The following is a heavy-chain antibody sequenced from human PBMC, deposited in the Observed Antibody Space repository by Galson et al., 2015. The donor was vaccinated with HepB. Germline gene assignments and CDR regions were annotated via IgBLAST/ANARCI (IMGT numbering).Heavy chain of an antibody. J-gene: IGHJ4*02. V-gene: IGHV3-23*01. CDR3: AKRDISGYYYFDY. CDR2: IPVSGYST. Sequence: SLRLSCAASGFSFSSYALSWVRQAPGKGLEWVSGIPVSGYSTYYADSVKGRFTISRDNSKSTLFLQMNSLRAEDTAVYYCAKRDISGYYYFDYWGQGTLVPVSS. CDR1: GFSFSSYA. D-gene: IGHD3-22*01.